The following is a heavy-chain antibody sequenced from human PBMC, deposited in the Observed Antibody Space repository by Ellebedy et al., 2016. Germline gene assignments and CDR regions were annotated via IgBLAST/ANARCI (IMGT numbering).Heavy chain of an antibody. D-gene: IGHD3-3*01. CDR3: ARDQGGDYDFWSGYLKGWPFDY. CDR1: GYTFTSYG. V-gene: IGHV1-18*01. CDR2: ISAYNGNT. Sequence: ASVKVSXXASGYTFTSYGISWVRQAPGQGLEWMGWISAYNGNTNYAQKLQGRVTMTTDTSTSTAYMELRSLRSDDTAVYYCARDQGGDYDFWSGYLKGWPFDYWGQGTLVTVSS. J-gene: IGHJ4*02.